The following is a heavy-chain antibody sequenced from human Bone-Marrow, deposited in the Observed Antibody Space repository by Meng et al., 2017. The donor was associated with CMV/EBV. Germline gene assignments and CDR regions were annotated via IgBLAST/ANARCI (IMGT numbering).Heavy chain of an antibody. Sequence: GESLKISCAASGFTFSSYALSWVRQAPGKGLEWVLVIYSGGSSTYYVDSVKGRFTISRDHSKNTLYLQINSLRAEDTAVYYCAKRDGGMDVWGQGTTVTVSS. CDR3: AKRDGGMDV. J-gene: IGHJ6*02. CDR1: GFTFSSYA. V-gene: IGHV3-23*03. CDR2: IYSGGSST. D-gene: IGHD3-10*01.